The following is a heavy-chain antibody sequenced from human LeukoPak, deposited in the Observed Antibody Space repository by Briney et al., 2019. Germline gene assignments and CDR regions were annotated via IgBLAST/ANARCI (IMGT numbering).Heavy chain of an antibody. D-gene: IGHD3-3*01. CDR3: ASTGSYDFWGGYYIDY. Sequence: PGGSLRLSCAASGFTVSSNYMSWVRQASGKGLEWVSSISSSSSYIYYADSVKGRFTISRDNAKNSLYLQMNSLRAEDTAVYYCASTGSYDFWGGYYIDYWGQGTLVTVSS. CDR1: GFTVSSNY. J-gene: IGHJ4*02. CDR2: ISSSSSYI. V-gene: IGHV3-21*01.